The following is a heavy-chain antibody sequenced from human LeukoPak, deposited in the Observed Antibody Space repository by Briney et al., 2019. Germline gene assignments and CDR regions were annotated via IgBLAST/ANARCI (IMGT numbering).Heavy chain of an antibody. CDR3: AKEGTTGTTDLDY. Sequence: GGSLRLSCAASGFTLSSYAMSWVRQAPGKGLEWVSATSSSDAGTYYAESVKGRFTISRDNSKNTLYLQMNSLRAEDTAVYYCAKEGTTGTTDLDYWGQGTLVTVSS. CDR2: TSSSDAGT. D-gene: IGHD1-1*01. CDR1: GFTLSSYA. V-gene: IGHV3-23*01. J-gene: IGHJ4*02.